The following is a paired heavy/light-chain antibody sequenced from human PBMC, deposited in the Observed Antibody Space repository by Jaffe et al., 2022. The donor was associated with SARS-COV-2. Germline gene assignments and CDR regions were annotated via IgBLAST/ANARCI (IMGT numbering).Light chain of an antibody. CDR3: QQSLRFPHT. CDR1: QSINTY. CDR2: GAS. V-gene: IGKV1-39*01. Sequence: DIQMTQSPSSLSASVGDRVTITCRASQSINTYLNWYQHKPGRAPKLLIYGASGLESGVSSRFSGIGSGTDFTLTISSLQPEDFATYYCQQSLRFPHTFGRGTRLEI. J-gene: IGKJ2*01.
Heavy chain of an antibody. CDR1: GFTFSSHW. V-gene: IGHV3-7*01. Sequence: EEQLVESGGDLVQPGGSLRLSCAASGFTFSSHWMTWVRQAPGKGLEWVANMNQDGNGESYVDSVKGRFSISRDNAKSSLYLQMNSLRVEDTAVYYCARTGSTYYGLNVWGQGTTVTVSS. D-gene: IGHD3-10*01. CDR3: ARTGSTYYGLNV. J-gene: IGHJ6*02. CDR2: MNQDGNGE.